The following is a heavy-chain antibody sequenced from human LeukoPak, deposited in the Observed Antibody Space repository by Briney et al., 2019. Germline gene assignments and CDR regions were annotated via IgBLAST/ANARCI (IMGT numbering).Heavy chain of an antibody. D-gene: IGHD5-18*01. CDR1: GGSFSGYY. CDR2: INPSGSP. J-gene: IGHJ3*02. CDR3: ARHGLGTAVVAAFRNACDI. Sequence: SETLSLTCAVYGGSFSGYYWSWIRQPPGKGLEWIGEINPSGSPNYNPSRKSRVTISVDTSKNQFSLKLSSVTAADTAMYYCARHGLGTAVVAAFRNACDIWGQGTMVTVSS. V-gene: IGHV4-34*01.